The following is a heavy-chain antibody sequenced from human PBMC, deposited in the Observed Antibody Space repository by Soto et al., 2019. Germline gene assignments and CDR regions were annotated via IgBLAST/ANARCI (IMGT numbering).Heavy chain of an antibody. D-gene: IGHD1-1*01. J-gene: IGHJ4*02. CDR2: IGGSGENT. V-gene: IGHV3-23*01. Sequence: GGSLRLSCAASGCTFSSYAMSWVRQAPGKGLEWVSGIGGSGENTFYADFVKGRFTISRDNSENTLYLQMNSLRAEDTAIYYCARTIPGYFWAGAYWGQGTPVTVSS. CDR1: GCTFSSYA. CDR3: ARTIPGYFWAGAY.